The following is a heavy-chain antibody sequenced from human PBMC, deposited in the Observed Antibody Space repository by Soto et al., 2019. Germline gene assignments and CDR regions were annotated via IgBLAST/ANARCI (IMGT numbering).Heavy chain of an antibody. CDR1: GGTISNYA. D-gene: IGHD3-22*01. Sequence: SMKISCKASGGTISNYAISCGQQPAGQGLEWMRGIIPIFGTANYAQKFQGRVTITADKSTSTAYMELSSLRSEDTAVYYCAVCSRDCDSIGYYYDDYWGQGTLVTVSS. CDR3: AVCSRDCDSIGYYYDDY. V-gene: IGHV1-69*06. CDR2: IIPIFGTA. J-gene: IGHJ4*02.